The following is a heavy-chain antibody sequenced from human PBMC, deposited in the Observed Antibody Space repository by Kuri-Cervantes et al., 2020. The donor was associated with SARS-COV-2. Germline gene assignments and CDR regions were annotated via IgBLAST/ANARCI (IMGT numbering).Heavy chain of an antibody. V-gene: IGHV3-13*01. CDR2: IGTAGDT. D-gene: IGHD1-7*01. CDR1: GFTFSSYA. Sequence: GESLKISCAASGFTFSSYAMSWVRQATGKGLEWVSAIGTAGDTYYPGSVKGRFTISRDNSKNTLYLQMNSLRAEDTAVYYCARGGTDPNWGQGTLVTVSS. J-gene: IGHJ4*02. CDR3: ARGGTDPN.